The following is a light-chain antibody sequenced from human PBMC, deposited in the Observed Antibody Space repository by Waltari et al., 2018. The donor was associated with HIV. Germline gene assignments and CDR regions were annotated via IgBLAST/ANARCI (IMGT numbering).Light chain of an antibody. J-gene: IGKJ1*01. Sequence: DIQMTHSPAFLPSYIGDSVPITSQASQDNRHHLNWYHHSTGQVPKLLIYDTSYLETGVSSRFSGMGAETEFSYTISNLEPEDIGMFYCQQSHFLGTFGQGPKV. CDR2: DTS. V-gene: IGKV1-33*01. CDR1: QDNRHH. CDR3: QQSHFLGT.